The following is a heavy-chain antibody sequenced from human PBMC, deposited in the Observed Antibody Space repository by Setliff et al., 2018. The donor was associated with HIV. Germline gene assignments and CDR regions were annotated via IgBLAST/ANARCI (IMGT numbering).Heavy chain of an antibody. Sequence: PGGSLRLSCAASGFTFSSYAMTWVRQAPGKGLEWVSAISGSGGSTYYADSVKGRFTISRDNSKNTLYLQMNSLRAEDTAVYYCAKGHSAYGSYYLDYWGQGTLVTVSS. V-gene: IGHV3-23*01. D-gene: IGHD3-22*01. CDR2: ISGSGGST. J-gene: IGHJ4*02. CDR1: GFTFSSYA. CDR3: AKGHSAYGSYYLDY.